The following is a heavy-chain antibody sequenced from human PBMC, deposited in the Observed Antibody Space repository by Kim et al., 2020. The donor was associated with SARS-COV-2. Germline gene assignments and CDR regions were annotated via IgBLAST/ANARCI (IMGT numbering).Heavy chain of an antibody. Sequence: GGSLRLSCAASGFTFSSYGMHWVRQAPGKGLEWVAVISYDGSNKYYADSVKGRFTISRDNSKNTLYLQMNSLRAEDTAVYYCAKDKPEGLTEGAFDIWGQGTMVTVSS. CDR1: GFTFSSYG. CDR2: ISYDGSNK. J-gene: IGHJ3*02. D-gene: IGHD5-12*01. CDR3: AKDKPEGLTEGAFDI. V-gene: IGHV3-30*18.